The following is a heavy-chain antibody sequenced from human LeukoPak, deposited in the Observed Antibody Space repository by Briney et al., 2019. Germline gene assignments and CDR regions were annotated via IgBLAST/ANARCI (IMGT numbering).Heavy chain of an antibody. CDR1: VYTFTSYG. V-gene: IGHV1-18*01. CDR3: ARAGGYCSSTSCYMIGFSWFDP. J-gene: IGHJ5*02. Sequence: ASVKVSCKASVYTFTSYGISWVRQAPGQGLEWMGWISAYNGNTNYAQKLQGRVTMTTDTSTSTAYMELRSLRSDDTAVYYCARAGGYCSSTSCYMIGFSWFDPWGQGTLVTVSS. CDR2: ISAYNGNT. D-gene: IGHD2-2*02.